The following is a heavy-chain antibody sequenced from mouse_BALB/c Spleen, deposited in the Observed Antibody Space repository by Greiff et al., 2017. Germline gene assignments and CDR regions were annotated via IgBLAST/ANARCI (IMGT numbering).Heavy chain of an antibody. D-gene: IGHD4-1*01. CDR2: ISYDGSN. Sequence: EVQLQESGPGLVKPSQSLSLTCSVTGYSITSGYYWNWIRQFPGNKLEWMGYISYDGSNNYNPSLKNRISITRDTSKNQFFLKLNSVTTEDTATYYCATNTGTGWYFDVWGAGTTVTVSS. V-gene: IGHV3-6*02. CDR1: GYSITSGYY. CDR3: ATNTGTGWYFDV. J-gene: IGHJ1*01.